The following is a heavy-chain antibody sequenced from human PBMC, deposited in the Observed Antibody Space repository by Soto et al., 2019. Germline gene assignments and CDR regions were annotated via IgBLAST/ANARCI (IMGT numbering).Heavy chain of an antibody. D-gene: IGHD2-2*02. CDR2: IYYSGST. Sequence: PSETLSLTCTVSGGSISSYYWSWIRQPPGKGLEWIGYIYYSGSTNYNPSLKSRVTISVDTSKNQFSLKLSSVTAADTAVYYCARMNIVVVPPAIGYFDYWGQGTLVTVSS. V-gene: IGHV4-59*08. CDR1: GGSISSYY. J-gene: IGHJ4*02. CDR3: ARMNIVVVPPAIGYFDY.